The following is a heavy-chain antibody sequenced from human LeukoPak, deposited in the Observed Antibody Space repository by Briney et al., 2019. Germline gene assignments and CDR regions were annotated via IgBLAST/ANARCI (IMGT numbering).Heavy chain of an antibody. V-gene: IGHV4-39*07. CDR2: IYYSGST. J-gene: IGHJ5*02. CDR3: ARRTTEVTPRNWFDP. Sequence: SETLSLTCTVSGGSISSSSYYWGWIRQPPGKGLEWIGSIYYSGSTYYNPSLKSRVTISVDTSKNQFSLKLCSVTAADTAVYYCARRTTEVTPRNWFDPWGQGTLVTVSS. CDR1: GGSISSSSYY. D-gene: IGHD4-23*01.